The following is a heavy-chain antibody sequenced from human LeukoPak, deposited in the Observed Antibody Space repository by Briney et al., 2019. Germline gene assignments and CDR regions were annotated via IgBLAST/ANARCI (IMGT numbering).Heavy chain of an antibody. Sequence: LPGGSLRLSCAASGFTVSSNYMSWVRQAPGNGLERVSIIYSGGSTYYADSVKGRFTISRDNSKNTLYLQMNSLRAEDTAVYYCARVTGSYYPFDYWGQGTLVTVSS. CDR2: IYSGGST. V-gene: IGHV3-53*01. CDR3: ARVTGSYYPFDY. D-gene: IGHD3-10*01. CDR1: GFTVSSNY. J-gene: IGHJ4*02.